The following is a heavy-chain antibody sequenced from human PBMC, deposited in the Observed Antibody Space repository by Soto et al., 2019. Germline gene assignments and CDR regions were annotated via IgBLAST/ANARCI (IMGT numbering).Heavy chain of an antibody. D-gene: IGHD2-2*01. CDR2: IIPGLDIT. J-gene: IGHJ4*02. CDR1: GYTFNRYG. CDR3: ARGMKYCSTATCYAPFDY. V-gene: IGHV1-69*04. Sequence: ASVKVSCKASGYTFNRYGISWVRQAPGQGLEWMGRIIPGLDITNYAQKFQGRVTITADKPTSTAYMELSSLRSEDTAVYYCARGMKYCSTATCYAPFDYWGQGTLVTVSS.